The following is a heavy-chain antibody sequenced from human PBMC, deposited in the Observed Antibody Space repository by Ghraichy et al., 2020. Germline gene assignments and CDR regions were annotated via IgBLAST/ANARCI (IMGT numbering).Heavy chain of an antibody. CDR2: IYTSGST. V-gene: IGHV4-4*07. D-gene: IGHD3-22*01. CDR1: GGSISSYY. CDR3: ARDMGYYDPRLDGMDV. Sequence: SETLSLTCTVSGGSISSYYWSWIRQPAGKGLEWIGRIYTSGSTNYNPSLKSRVTMSVDTSKNQFSLKLSSVTAADTAVYYCARDMGYYDPRLDGMDVWGQGTTVTVSS. J-gene: IGHJ6*02.